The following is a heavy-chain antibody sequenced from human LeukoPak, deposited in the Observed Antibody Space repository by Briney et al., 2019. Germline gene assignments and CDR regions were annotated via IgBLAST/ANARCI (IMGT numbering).Heavy chain of an antibody. V-gene: IGHV4-59*12. Sequence: SETLSLTCTVSGGSISSYYWSWIRQPPGKGLEWIGYIYYSGSTNYNPSLKSRVTMSVDTSKNQFSLNLSSVTAADTAVYYCARRVDFYYYMDVWGKGTTVTVSS. CDR1: GGSISSYY. J-gene: IGHJ6*03. CDR2: IYYSGST. CDR3: ARRVDFYYYMDV. D-gene: IGHD2-21*01.